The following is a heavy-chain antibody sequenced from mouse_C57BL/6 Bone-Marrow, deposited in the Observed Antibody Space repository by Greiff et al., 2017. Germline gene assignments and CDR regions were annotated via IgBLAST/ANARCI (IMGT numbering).Heavy chain of an antibody. D-gene: IGHD1-1*01. CDR1: GFTFSSYT. CDR3: ARHDYGSSYSY. Sequence: EVKLVESGGGLVKPGGSLKLSCAASGFTFSSYTMSWVRQTPEKRLEWVATISGGGGNTYYPDSVKGRFTISRDNAKNTLYLQMSSLRSEDTALYYCARHDYGSSYSYWGQGTTLTVSS. J-gene: IGHJ2*01. V-gene: IGHV5-9*01. CDR2: ISGGGGNT.